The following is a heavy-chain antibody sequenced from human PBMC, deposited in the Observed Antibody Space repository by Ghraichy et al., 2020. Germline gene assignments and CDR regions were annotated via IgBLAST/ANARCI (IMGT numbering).Heavy chain of an antibody. CDR2: IKSDGSAT. D-gene: IGHD2-15*01. Sequence: GGSLRLSCAASGFTFSNYWMHWVRQAPGKGLVWVSRIKSDGSATTYADSVKGRFPISRDNAKNTLYLQMNSLRAEDTAVYYCAREYCSGGRCFFGTGGSHFDYWGQGTLVTVSS. V-gene: IGHV3-74*01. J-gene: IGHJ4*02. CDR3: AREYCSGGRCFFGTGGSHFDY. CDR1: GFTFSNYW.